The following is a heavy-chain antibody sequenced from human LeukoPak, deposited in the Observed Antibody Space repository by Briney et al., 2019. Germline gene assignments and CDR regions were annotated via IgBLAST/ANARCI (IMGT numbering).Heavy chain of an antibody. CDR3: AKDAGNEYWYFDL. CDR2: ISGSGGST. Sequence: GGSLRLSCAASGFTFSNYAMSWVRQAPGKGLEWVSTISGSGGSTYSADSVKGRFTMSRDNSKNTLYLQVKSLTAEDTAVYYCAKDAGNEYWYFDLWGRGTLVTVSS. D-gene: IGHD2-8*01. CDR1: GFTFSNYA. V-gene: IGHV3-23*01. J-gene: IGHJ2*01.